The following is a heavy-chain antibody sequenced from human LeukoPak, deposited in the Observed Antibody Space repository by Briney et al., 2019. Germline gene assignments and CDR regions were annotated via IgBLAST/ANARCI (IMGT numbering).Heavy chain of an antibody. CDR2: ISSGGST. CDR1: GFTFSSYA. V-gene: IGHV3-23*01. D-gene: IGHD3-10*01. J-gene: IGHJ4*02. Sequence: PGGSLRLSCAASGFTFSSYAMSWVRQAPGKGLEWASVISSGGSTNYADSVKGRFTISRDNPKNTLYLQMNSLRAEDSAVYYCAKGYVSSGSYYTSFGYWGQGTLVTVSS. CDR3: AKGYVSSGSYYTSFGY.